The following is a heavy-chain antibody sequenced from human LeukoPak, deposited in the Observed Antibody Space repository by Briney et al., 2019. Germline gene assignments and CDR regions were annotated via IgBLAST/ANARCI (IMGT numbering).Heavy chain of an antibody. CDR1: GGSISSYY. D-gene: IGHD6-19*01. J-gene: IGHJ4*02. CDR3: ARDPLGQWLLRPDY. CDR2: IYTSGST. V-gene: IGHV4-4*07. Sequence: PSETLSLTCTVSGGSISSYYWSWIRQPAGKGLEWIGRIYTSGSTNYNPSLKSRVTMSVDTSKNQFSLKLSSVTAADTAVYYCARDPLGQWLLRPDYWGQGTLVTVSS.